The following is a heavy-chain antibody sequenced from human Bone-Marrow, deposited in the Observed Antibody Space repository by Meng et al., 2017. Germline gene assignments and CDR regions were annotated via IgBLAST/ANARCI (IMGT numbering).Heavy chain of an antibody. CDR1: GGTFSSYA. V-gene: IGHV1-69*13. Sequence: SVKVSCKASGGTFSSYAISWVRQAPGQGLEWMGGIIPIFGTANYAQKFQGRVTITADESTSTAYMELSSLRSEDTAVYYCARDTSYYYDSSGYYGGGYWGQGNLVNFYS. CDR3: ARDTSYYYDSSGYYGGGY. CDR2: IIPIFGTA. D-gene: IGHD3-22*01. J-gene: IGHJ4*02.